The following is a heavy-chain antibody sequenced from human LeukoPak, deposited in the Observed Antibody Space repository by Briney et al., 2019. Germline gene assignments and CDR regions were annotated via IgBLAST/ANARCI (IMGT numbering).Heavy chain of an antibody. Sequence: SETLSLTCTVSGGSINTPNYYWGWIRQTPGKGLEWIGNIFYSGGTYYSPSLTSRVTISLDTSRNQFSLKLSSATAADTAVYYCARVTGYMIEDYFDYWGQGTLVTVSS. CDR2: IFYSGGT. J-gene: IGHJ4*02. CDR3: ARVTGYMIEDYFDY. V-gene: IGHV4-39*07. CDR1: GGSINTPNYY. D-gene: IGHD3-22*01.